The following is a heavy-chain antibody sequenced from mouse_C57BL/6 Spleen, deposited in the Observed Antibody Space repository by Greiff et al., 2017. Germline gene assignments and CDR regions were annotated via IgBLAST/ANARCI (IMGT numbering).Heavy chain of an antibody. V-gene: IGHV1-74*01. CDR3: VFYYSRYGFGWDY. J-gene: IGHJ4*01. Sequence: QVQLQQPGAELVKPGASVKVSCTASGYTFTSYWMHWVKQRPGQGLEWIGRIYPSDSDTNYNQKFKGKATLTVDKSSSTAYMQHSSLTSEDSAVYYFVFYYSRYGFGWDYWGQGTSVTVSS. D-gene: IGHD2-5*01. CDR2: IYPSDSDT. CDR1: GYTFTSYW.